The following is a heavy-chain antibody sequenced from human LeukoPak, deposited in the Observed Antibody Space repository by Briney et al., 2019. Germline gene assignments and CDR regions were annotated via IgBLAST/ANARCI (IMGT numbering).Heavy chain of an antibody. V-gene: IGHV3-23*01. CDR3: AKEGGFQLPFDS. D-gene: IGHD2-2*01. Sequence: PGGSLRLSCVASGFTFTNYGMGWVRQAPGKGLDGVSAISGTGGRTYYAGSAKGRLTISKDDSKNTLYLQMNSLRAEDTAVYYCAKEGGFQLPFDSWGQGTLVTVSS. CDR1: GFTFTNYG. J-gene: IGHJ4*02. CDR2: ISGTGGRT.